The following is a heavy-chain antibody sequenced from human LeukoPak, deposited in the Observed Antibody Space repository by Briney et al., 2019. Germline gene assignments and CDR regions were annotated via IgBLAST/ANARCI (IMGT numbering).Heavy chain of an antibody. J-gene: IGHJ5*02. CDR3: ARRIEHWFDP. Sequence: SETLSLTCTVSGGFISYYYWIWIRQLPGNGLEWIGDIFTSGSTSYSPSLKSRVTMSVDTSTNQFSLNLNSVTAADTAVYYCARRIEHWFDPWGQGTLVTVSS. V-gene: IGHV4-4*09. CDR2: IFTSGST. CDR1: GGFISYYY.